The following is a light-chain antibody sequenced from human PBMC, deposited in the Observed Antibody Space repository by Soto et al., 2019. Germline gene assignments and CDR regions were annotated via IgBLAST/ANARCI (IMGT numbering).Light chain of an antibody. V-gene: IGKV3-15*01. CDR2: GAS. Sequence: EIVMTQSPATLSVSPGERATLSCRASQSVSSNLAWYQQKPGQAPRLLIYGASTRATGITARFSGSGSGTEVTHTINSLHPEDFAVHSCQQYNNWCPTYTFGRGPKLEIK. CDR1: QSVSSN. J-gene: IGKJ2*01. CDR3: QQYNNWCPTYT.